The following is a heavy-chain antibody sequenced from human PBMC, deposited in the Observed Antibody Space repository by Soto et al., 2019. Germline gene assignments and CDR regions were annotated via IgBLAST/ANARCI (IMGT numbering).Heavy chain of an antibody. J-gene: IGHJ5*02. CDR2: IYATGTT. D-gene: IGHD1-1*01. CDR1: GASIIGFY. Sequence: PSETLSLTCTVSGASIIGFYWSWIRKSAGKGLEWIGRIYATGTTDHNPSLKSRVMMSVDTSKKQFSLKLRSVTAADTAVYYCVRDGTKTLRDWFDPWGQGISVTVSS. CDR3: VRDGTKTLRDWFDP. V-gene: IGHV4-4*07.